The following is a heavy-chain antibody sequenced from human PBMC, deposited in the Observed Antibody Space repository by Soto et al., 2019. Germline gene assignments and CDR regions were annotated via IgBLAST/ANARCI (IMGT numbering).Heavy chain of an antibody. CDR1: GYTFTSYG. V-gene: IGHV1-18*01. CDR3: ARDPDPYYYDSSGYYGWNN. CDR2: ISAYNGNT. Sequence: QFQLVQSGAEVKKPGASVKVSCKASGYTFTSYGISLVLEAPGQGLEWMGWISAYNGNTNYARELQGRVTMSTDTSTSTAYMELRSLRADDTAVYYGARDPDPYYYDSSGYYGWNNWGQGTLVTVSS. D-gene: IGHD3-22*01. J-gene: IGHJ4*02.